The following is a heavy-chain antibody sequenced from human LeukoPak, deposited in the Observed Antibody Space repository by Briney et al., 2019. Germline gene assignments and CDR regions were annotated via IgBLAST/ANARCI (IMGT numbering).Heavy chain of an antibody. V-gene: IGHV4-39*01. D-gene: IGHD3-22*01. CDR1: GGSISSGSYY. J-gene: IGHJ4*02. CDR3: ARPLYDSSGYYGN. Sequence: SETLSLTCTVSGGSISSGSYYWGWIRQPPGKGLEWIGSIYYSGSTYYNPSLKSRVTISVDTSKNQFSLKLSSVTAADTAVYYCARPLYDSSGYYGNWGQGTLVTVSS. CDR2: IYYSGST.